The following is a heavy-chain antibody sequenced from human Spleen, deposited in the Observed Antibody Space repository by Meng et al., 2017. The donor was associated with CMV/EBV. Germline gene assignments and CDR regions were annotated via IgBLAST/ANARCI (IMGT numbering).Heavy chain of an antibody. J-gene: IGHJ6*02. CDR2: ISGSGDNT. V-gene: IGHV3-23*01. D-gene: IGHD3-3*01. Sequence: GGSLRLSCAASGFIFDDYAMHWVRQAPGKGLEWVSSISGSGDNTYYADGAEGRFTISRDNSKNTVYLQMNSLRAEDTAVYYCAKSYDFWKDYYKYYYYGMDVWGQGTTVTVSS. CDR1: GFIFDDYA. CDR3: AKSYDFWKDYYKYYYYGMDV.